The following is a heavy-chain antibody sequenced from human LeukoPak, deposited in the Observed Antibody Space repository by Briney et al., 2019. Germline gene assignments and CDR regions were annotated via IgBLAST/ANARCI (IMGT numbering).Heavy chain of an antibody. CDR3: ARGALYFDY. Sequence: GGSLRLSCAASGFTFSSYSMNWVRPAPGKGLEWLAYISDTDATIYYADSVKGRFTISRDNAKNSLYLQMNSLRADDTAVYYCARGALYFDYWGQGTLVTVSS. J-gene: IGHJ4*02. CDR1: GFTFSSYS. CDR2: ISDTDATI. V-gene: IGHV3-48*01.